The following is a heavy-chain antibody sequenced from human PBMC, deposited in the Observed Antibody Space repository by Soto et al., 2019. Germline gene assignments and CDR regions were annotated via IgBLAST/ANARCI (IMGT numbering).Heavy chain of an antibody. V-gene: IGHV3-74*01. J-gene: IGHJ4*01. CDR1: GFTFSSYW. D-gene: IGHD4-17*01. CDR2: INIDGSTT. Sequence: GGSLRLSCAASGFTFSSYWMHWVRQAPGKGLVWVSHINIDGSTTAYADSVKGRFTISRDSAKNTLYLQMNSLRAEDTAVYYCTTDSYMTNIIVRFDYWGHGTLVTVSS. CDR3: TTDSYMTNIIVRFDY.